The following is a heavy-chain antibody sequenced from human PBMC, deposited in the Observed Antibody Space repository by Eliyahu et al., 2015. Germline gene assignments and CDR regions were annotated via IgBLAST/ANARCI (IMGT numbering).Heavy chain of an antibody. V-gene: IGHV3-30-3*01. CDR2: MSFDGSNK. J-gene: IGHJ4*02. Sequence: QVQLVESGGGVVQPGRSLRLSCAASGFTFXDFAMHWVRQAPGKGLEWVALMSFDGSNKRYADTVNGRFTISRDNSKNTLYLQMNSLRPEDTAVYYCARDWPPCDYWGQGTLVTVSS. CDR3: ARDWPPCDY. CDR1: GFTFXDFA.